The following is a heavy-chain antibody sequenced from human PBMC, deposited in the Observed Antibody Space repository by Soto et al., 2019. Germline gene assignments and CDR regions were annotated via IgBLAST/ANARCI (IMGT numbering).Heavy chain of an antibody. Sequence: SETLSLTCTVSGGSIDNGGFYWSWVRQRPGRGLEWLGYIYYSGSTHYSPTLRSRISFSVASGKNQFSLRLTSVTAADTAIYFCVRASEIYFDYWGQGILVTVSS. V-gene: IGHV4-31*03. CDR1: GGSIDNGGFY. CDR2: IYYSGST. J-gene: IGHJ4*02. CDR3: VRASEIYFDY.